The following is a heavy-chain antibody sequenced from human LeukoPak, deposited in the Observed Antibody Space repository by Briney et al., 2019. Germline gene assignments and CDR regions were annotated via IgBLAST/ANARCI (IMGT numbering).Heavy chain of an antibody. Sequence: PSETLSLTCTVSGGSISSGGYYWSWIRQPAGKGLEWIGRIYTSGSTNYNPSLKSRVTMSVDTSKNQFSLKLSSVTAADTAVYYCARVSLVRGAPDYYFDYWGQGTLVTVSS. J-gene: IGHJ4*02. CDR2: IYTSGST. CDR1: GGSISSGGYY. D-gene: IGHD3-10*01. V-gene: IGHV4-61*02. CDR3: ARVSLVRGAPDYYFDY.